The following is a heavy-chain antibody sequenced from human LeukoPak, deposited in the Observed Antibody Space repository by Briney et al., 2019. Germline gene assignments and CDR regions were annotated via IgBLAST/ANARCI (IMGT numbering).Heavy chain of an antibody. V-gene: IGHV1-69*04. CDR3: ARDRQYCSSITCYEAFDI. J-gene: IGHJ3*02. Sequence: SVKVSCKASGGTLTSHAINWVRQAPGQGLEWMGRIIPILGITNYAQKFQGRVTITADKSTSTAFMELSSLRSEDTAVYYRARDRQYCSSITCYEAFDIWGQGTMVTVSS. D-gene: IGHD2-2*01. CDR1: GGTLTSHA. CDR2: IIPILGIT.